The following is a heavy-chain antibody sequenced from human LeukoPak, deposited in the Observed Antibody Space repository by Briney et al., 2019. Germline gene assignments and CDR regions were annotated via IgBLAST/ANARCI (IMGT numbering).Heavy chain of an antibody. CDR1: GGSFSSYY. CDR2: IHYSGST. V-gene: IGHV4-59*01. J-gene: IGHJ1*01. CDR3: AKPGSDHGEYFQY. Sequence: SETLSLTCTVSGGSFSSYYWSWIRQPPGKGLEWIGYIHYSGSTNYNPSLKSRVTISLDTSKNQFSLKLRSVTAADTAVYYCAKPGSDHGEYFQYWGQGSLVTVSS. D-gene: IGHD2-21*02.